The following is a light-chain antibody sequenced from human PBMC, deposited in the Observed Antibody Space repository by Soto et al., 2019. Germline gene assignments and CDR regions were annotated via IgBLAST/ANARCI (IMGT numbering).Light chain of an antibody. J-gene: IGKJ2*01. CDR2: DAS. Sequence: DLQMTQSPSSLSASVGDRVTITCQASQDISNYLNWYQQKPGKAPKLLIYDASNLETGVPSRFSGSGSGTDFTFTISSLQPEDIATYYRQQYDNLPLYTFGQGTKLEIK. CDR1: QDISNY. CDR3: QQYDNLPLYT. V-gene: IGKV1-33*01.